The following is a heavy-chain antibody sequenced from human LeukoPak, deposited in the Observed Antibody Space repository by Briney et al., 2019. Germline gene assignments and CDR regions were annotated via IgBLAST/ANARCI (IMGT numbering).Heavy chain of an antibody. D-gene: IGHD6-6*01. CDR1: GFTFGDYA. CDR3: TREGTYSSSAPFDY. Sequence: GGSLRLSCTTSGFTFGDYAMNWVRQAPGKGLEWVGFIRSKAYGGTPDYAASVKGRFTISRDYSKNIAYLEMSSLKTEDTAIYYCTREGTYSSSAPFDYWGQGTLVTVSS. V-gene: IGHV3-49*04. J-gene: IGHJ4*02. CDR2: IRSKAYGGTP.